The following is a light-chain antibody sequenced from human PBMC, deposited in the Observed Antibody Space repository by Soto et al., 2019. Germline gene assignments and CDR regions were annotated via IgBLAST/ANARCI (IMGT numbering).Light chain of an antibody. V-gene: IGKV1-39*01. CDR2: AAS. CDR1: QSISSY. CDR3: QQSYSTPWT. Sequence: DIQMTQSPSSLSASVGDRVTITCRASQSISSYLNWYQQKPGKAPKRLIYAASSLQSGVPSRFSGSGSGTDFTLPISSLQPEDFATYYCQQSYSTPWTFGQGTKVEIK. J-gene: IGKJ1*01.